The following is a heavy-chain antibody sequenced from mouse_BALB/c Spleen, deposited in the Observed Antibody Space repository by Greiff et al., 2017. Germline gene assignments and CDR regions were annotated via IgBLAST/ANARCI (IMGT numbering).Heavy chain of an antibody. J-gene: IGHJ2*01. CDR2: IDPETGGT. Sequence: QVQLQQSGAELVRPGASVTLSCKASGYTFTDYEMHWVKQTPVHGLEWIGAIDPETGGTAYNQKFKGKATLTADKSSSTAYMELRSLTSEDSAVYYCTITTVSFDYWGQGTTLTVSS. D-gene: IGHD1-1*01. CDR3: TITTVSFDY. V-gene: IGHV1-15*01. CDR1: GYTFTDYE.